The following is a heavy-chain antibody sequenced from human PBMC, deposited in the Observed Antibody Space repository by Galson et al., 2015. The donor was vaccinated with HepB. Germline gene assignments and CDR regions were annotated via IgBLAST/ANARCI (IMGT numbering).Heavy chain of an antibody. J-gene: IGHJ6*02. CDR1: GFTFTSYA. V-gene: IGHV3-23*01. D-gene: IGHD4-17*01. CDR3: ARELSTTVTSFFLYYYGMDV. CDR2: VSRSGGNT. Sequence: SLRLSCAASGFTFTSYAMTWVRQAPGKGLEWVSTVSRSGGNTFYADSVKGRFTISKDNSKNTMYLQMNSLRAEDTAVYYCARELSTTVTSFFLYYYGMDVWGQGTTVTVSS.